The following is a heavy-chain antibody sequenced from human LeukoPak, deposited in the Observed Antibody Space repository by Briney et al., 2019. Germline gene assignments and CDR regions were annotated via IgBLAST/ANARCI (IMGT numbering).Heavy chain of an antibody. CDR1: GGSISSYY. D-gene: IGHD3-22*01. J-gene: IGHJ4*02. V-gene: IGHV4-59*01. Sequence: PSETLSLTCTVSGGSISSYYWSWIRQPPGKGLEWIGYIYYSGSTNYNPSLRSRVTISVDTSKNQFSLKLSSVTAADTAVYYCARGHGYYYDSSGYQFDYWGQGTLVTVSS. CDR3: ARGHGYYYDSSGYQFDY. CDR2: IYYSGST.